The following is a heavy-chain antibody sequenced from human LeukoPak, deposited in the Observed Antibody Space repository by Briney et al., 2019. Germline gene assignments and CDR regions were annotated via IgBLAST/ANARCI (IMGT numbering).Heavy chain of an antibody. D-gene: IGHD1-20*01. J-gene: IGHJ6*02. CDR1: GFTFSSYW. V-gene: IGHV3-7*03. Sequence: GGSLRLSCAASGFTFSSYWMDWVRQAPGKGLEWVANINRVGGEIYYVDSAKGRFTISRDNVKNSLYLEMNSLRVENTAVYYCARVGYDWNGMDVWGQGTTVTVSS. CDR3: ARVGYDWNGMDV. CDR2: INRVGGEI.